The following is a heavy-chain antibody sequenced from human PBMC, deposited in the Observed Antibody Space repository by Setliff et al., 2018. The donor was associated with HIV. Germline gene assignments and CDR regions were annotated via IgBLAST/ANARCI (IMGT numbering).Heavy chain of an antibody. Sequence: ASVKVSCKASGGTFSSYGVNWVRQAPGQGLEWMGGIFPFFGSANYAQKFQGRVTITADVSTSTIYMELSSLTSEDTAVYYCARGADGDYRYYMDVWGRGTTGTVSS. D-gene: IGHD4-17*01. J-gene: IGHJ6*03. V-gene: IGHV1-69*13. CDR1: GGTFSSYG. CDR2: IFPFFGSA. CDR3: ARGADGDYRYYMDV.